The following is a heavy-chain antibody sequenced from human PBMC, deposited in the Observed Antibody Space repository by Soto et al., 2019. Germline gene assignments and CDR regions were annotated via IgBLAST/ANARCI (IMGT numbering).Heavy chain of an antibody. CDR2: ISSDEKIK. Sequence: PGGSLRLSCVASGLIFSNFGMHWVRQAPGKGLEWVAVISSDEKIKQYADSVRGRFAISRDNSKNTLYLQMTSLRAEDTAICYCARGLRSVLDYWGQGTLVTVSS. V-gene: IGHV3-33*01. D-gene: IGHD6-6*01. CDR1: GLIFSNFG. CDR3: ARGLRSVLDY. J-gene: IGHJ4*02.